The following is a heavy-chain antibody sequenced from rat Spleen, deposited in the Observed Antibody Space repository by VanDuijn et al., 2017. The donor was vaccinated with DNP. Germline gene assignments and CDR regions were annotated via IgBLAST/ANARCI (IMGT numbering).Heavy chain of an antibody. CDR2: ISTSGGST. CDR1: GFTFSNYG. J-gene: IGHJ2*01. Sequence: EVQLVESGGGLVQPGRSLKLSCAASGFTFSNYGMAWVRQAPKKGLEWVATISTSGGSTYYRDSVKGRFTISRDNAKSTLYLQMDSLRSDDTATYYCTTGSYFDYWGQGVMVTVSS. V-gene: IGHV5-27*01. CDR3: TTGSYFDY. D-gene: IGHD5-1*01.